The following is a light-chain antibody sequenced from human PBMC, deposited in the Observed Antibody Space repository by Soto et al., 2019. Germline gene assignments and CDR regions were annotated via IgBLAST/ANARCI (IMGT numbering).Light chain of an antibody. CDR3: QQYVTSPYT. Sequence: ENVLTQSPGTLSLSPGERATLSCRASQSVGSTYLAWYQQKPGQAPRLLIYDASSRATGIPDRFSGSGSGTDFPLTISRLEPEDFAVYYCQQYVTSPYTFGQGTKLEIK. CDR2: DAS. V-gene: IGKV3-20*01. J-gene: IGKJ2*01. CDR1: QSVGSTY.